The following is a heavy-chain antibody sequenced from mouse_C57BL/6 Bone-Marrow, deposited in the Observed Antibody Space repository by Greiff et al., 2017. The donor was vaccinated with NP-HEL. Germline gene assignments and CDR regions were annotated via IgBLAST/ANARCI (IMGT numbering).Heavy chain of an antibody. CDR2: ILPGSGST. D-gene: IGHD2-3*01. Sequence: QVQLQQSGAELMKPGASVELSCKATGYTFTGYWIEWVKQRHGHGLEWIGEILPGSGSTSSNEKFKGKATFTVDTSSNTAYMQPSSLTTEYSAIDYCARYEGNPPMDYWGQGTSVTVSS. CDR1: GYTFTGYW. CDR3: ARYEGNPPMDY. V-gene: IGHV1-9*01. J-gene: IGHJ4*01.